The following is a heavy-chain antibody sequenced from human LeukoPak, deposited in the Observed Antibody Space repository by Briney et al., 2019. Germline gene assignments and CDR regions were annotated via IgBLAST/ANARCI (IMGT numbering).Heavy chain of an antibody. CDR3: ARTYYDFWSGFNAFDI. CDR2: IYHSGST. Sequence: PSETLSLTXAVSGYSISSGYYWGWIRQPPGKGLEWIGSIYHSGSTYYNTSLKSRVTISVDTSKNQFSLKLSSVTAADTAVYYCARTYYDFWSGFNAFDIWGQGTMVTVSS. CDR1: GYSISSGYY. D-gene: IGHD3-3*01. J-gene: IGHJ3*02. V-gene: IGHV4-38-2*01.